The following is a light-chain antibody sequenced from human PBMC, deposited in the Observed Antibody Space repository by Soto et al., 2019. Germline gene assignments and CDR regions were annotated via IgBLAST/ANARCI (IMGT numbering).Light chain of an antibody. V-gene: IGKV2-30*01. CDR3: MQGTHWPWT. CDR1: QSLLTTDGNTY. J-gene: IGKJ1*01. CDR2: KVS. Sequence: DVVMIQSPLSLPVTLGQPASISCRSSQSLLTTDGNTYLNWFQQRPGQSPRRLIYKVSNRDSGVPDRFSGSGSGTDFNLKISRVEAEDVGVYYCMQGTHWPWTFGQGTKVEIK.